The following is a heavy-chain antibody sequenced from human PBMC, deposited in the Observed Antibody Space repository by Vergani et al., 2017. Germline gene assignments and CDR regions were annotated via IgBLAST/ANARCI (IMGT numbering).Heavy chain of an antibody. D-gene: IGHD3-3*01. CDR2: IYYSGST. J-gene: IGHJ4*02. CDR3: ARSPYDFWSGYYLHYFDY. V-gene: IGHV4-59*01. CDR1: GGSISSYY. Sequence: QVQLQESGPGLVKPSETLSLTCTVSGGSISSYYWSWIRQPPGKGLEWIGYIYYSGSTNYNPSLKSRVTISVDTSQNKFSLKLSSVTAADTAVYYCARSPYDFWSGYYLHYFDYWGQGTLVTVSS.